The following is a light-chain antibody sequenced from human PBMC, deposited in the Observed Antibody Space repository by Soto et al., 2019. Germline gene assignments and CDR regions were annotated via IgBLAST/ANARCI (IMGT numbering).Light chain of an antibody. CDR2: GAS. J-gene: IGKJ4*01. CDR1: QSVSSSY. CDR3: HQYDSPPLT. Sequence: EIVLTQSPGTPSLSPGERATLSCRASQSVSSSYLAWYQQKPGQAPRLLIYGASNRATGIPDRFSGSGSGTDFTLTISRLEPEDFAVYYCHQYDSPPLTFGGGTKVEIK. V-gene: IGKV3-20*01.